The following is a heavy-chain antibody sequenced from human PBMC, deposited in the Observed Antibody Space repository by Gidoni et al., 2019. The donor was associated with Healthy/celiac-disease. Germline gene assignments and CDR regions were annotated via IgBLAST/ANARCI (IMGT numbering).Heavy chain of an antibody. Sequence: EVQLVESGGGLVQPGGSLRLSCAASGFTFSSYSMNWVRQAPGKGLEWVSYISSSSSTIYYADSVKGRFTISRDNAKNSLYLQMNSLRDEDTAVYYCARAKIENVLRYFGAFDIWGQGTMVTVSS. CDR1: GFTFSSYS. J-gene: IGHJ3*02. D-gene: IGHD3-9*01. V-gene: IGHV3-48*02. CDR3: ARAKIENVLRYFGAFDI. CDR2: ISSSSSTI.